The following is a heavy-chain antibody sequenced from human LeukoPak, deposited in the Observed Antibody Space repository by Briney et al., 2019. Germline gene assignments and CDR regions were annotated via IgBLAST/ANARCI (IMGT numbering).Heavy chain of an antibody. V-gene: IGHV4-59*01. J-gene: IGHJ4*02. CDR2: ICYSGST. CDR1: GGSISSYY. CDR3: ARGGSYYDS. Sequence: RPSETLSLTCTVSGGSISSYYWSWIRQPPGKGLEWIGYICYSGSTNYNPSLKSRVTISVDTSKNQFSLKLNSVTAADTAVYYCARGGSYYDSWGRGTLVTVSS. D-gene: IGHD1-26*01.